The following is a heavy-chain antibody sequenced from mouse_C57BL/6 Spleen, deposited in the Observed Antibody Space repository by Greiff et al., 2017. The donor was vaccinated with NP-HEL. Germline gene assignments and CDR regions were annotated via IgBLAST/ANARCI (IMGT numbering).Heavy chain of an antibody. J-gene: IGHJ2*01. CDR3: ARLRDYGSSLDY. D-gene: IGHD1-1*01. V-gene: IGHV5-17*01. CDR2: ISSGSSTI. Sequence: EVKVVESGGGLVKPGGSLKLSCAASGFTFSDYGMHWVRQAPEKGLEWVAYISSGSSTIYYADTVKGRFTISRDNAKNTLFLQMTSLRSEETAMYYCARLRDYGSSLDYWGQGTTLTVSS. CDR1: GFTFSDYG.